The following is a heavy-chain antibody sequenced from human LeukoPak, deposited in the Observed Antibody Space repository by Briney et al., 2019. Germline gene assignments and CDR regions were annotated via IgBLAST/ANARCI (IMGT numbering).Heavy chain of an antibody. Sequence: HSETLSLTCTVSGGSISSYYWSWIRQPPGKGLEWIGYIYYSGSTNYNPSLKSRVTISVDTSKNQFSLKLSSVTAADTAVYYCARHGSYYYFDYWGQGTLITVSS. CDR1: GGSISSYY. J-gene: IGHJ4*02. CDR3: ARHGSYYYFDY. CDR2: IYYSGST. V-gene: IGHV4-59*08. D-gene: IGHD1-26*01.